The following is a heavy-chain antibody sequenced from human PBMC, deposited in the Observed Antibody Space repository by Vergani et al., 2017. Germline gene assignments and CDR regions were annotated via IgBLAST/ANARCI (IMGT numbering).Heavy chain of an antibody. CDR3: AIVDYGILTGYRY. D-gene: IGHD3-9*01. CDR2: INPSGGHT. CDR1: GSTFSNYY. V-gene: IGHV1-46*03. Sequence: QVQVVQSGAEVKKSGASVKVSCKTSGSTFSNYYMHWVRQAPGQGLEWMGIINPSGGHTNYAQKFQGRVTMTRDTSTSTVDMELSSLRSEDTAIYYCAIVDYGILTGYRYWGQGTLVTVSA. J-gene: IGHJ4*02.